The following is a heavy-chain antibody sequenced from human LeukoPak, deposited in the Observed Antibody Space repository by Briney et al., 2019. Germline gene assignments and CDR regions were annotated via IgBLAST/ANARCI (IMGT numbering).Heavy chain of an antibody. Sequence: SETLSLTCTVSGGSISNYFWSWIRQPPGKGLECIGYIYYSGSTNYDPSLKSRVTISVDTSKNQFSLKLSSVTAADTAVYYCARLRGALDYWGQGTLVTVSS. CDR1: GGSISNYF. J-gene: IGHJ4*02. CDR3: ARLRGALDY. D-gene: IGHD1-26*01. V-gene: IGHV4-59*08. CDR2: IYYSGST.